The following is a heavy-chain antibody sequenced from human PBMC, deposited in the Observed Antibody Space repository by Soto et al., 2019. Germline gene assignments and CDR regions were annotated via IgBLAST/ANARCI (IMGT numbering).Heavy chain of an antibody. CDR2: ISVYNGDT. D-gene: IGHD1-26*01. V-gene: IGHV1-18*01. J-gene: IGHJ3*01. Sequence: QVQLVQSGAEVMKPGASVRVSCKASGYSFTTYGISWVRQAPGQGLEYMGWISVYNGDTNYAQKLQGRVTMTTDTTTSTAYMESRSLRSDDTAIYYCARDRRDSVADRRSFDVLGQGTMVTVSS. CDR1: GYSFTTYG. CDR3: ARDRRDSVADRRSFDV.